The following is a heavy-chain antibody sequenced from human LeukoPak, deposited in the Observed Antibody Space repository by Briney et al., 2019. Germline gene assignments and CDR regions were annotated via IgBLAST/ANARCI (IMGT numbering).Heavy chain of an antibody. D-gene: IGHD3-9*01. Sequence: GGSLRLSCAASGFTFSSYAMSWVRQAPGNGLEWVSAISGSGGSTYYADSVKGRFTISRDNSKNTLYLQMNSLRAEDTAVYYCAKMYYDILTGYPYWGQGTLVTVSS. V-gene: IGHV3-23*01. CDR1: GFTFSSYA. CDR3: AKMYYDILTGYPY. CDR2: ISGSGGST. J-gene: IGHJ4*02.